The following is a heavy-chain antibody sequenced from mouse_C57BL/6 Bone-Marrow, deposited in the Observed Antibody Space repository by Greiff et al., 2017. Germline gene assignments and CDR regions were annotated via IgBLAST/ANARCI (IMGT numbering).Heavy chain of an antibody. J-gene: IGHJ4*01. D-gene: IGHD2-4*01. CDR2: IWSGGST. CDR3: ARKGPLYYDYDGSYAMDY. V-gene: IGHV2-2*01. Sequence: VHLVESGPGLVQPSQSLSITCTVSGFSLTSYGVHWVRQSPGTGLEWLGVIWSGGSTDYNAAFISRLSISRDNSKSQVFFKMNSLQADATAIYYCARKGPLYYDYDGSYAMDYWGQGTSVTVSS. CDR1: GFSLTSYG.